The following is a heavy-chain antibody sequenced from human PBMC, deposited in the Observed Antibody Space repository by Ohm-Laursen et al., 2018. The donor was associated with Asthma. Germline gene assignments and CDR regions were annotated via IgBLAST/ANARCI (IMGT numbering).Heavy chain of an antibody. CDR3: AKADYYDSSGYPDY. J-gene: IGHJ4*02. D-gene: IGHD3-22*01. Sequence: SLRLSCAASGFTFSSYAMHWVRQAPGKGLEWLAFASYDGGNKDYADSVKGRFTISRDNSDNALYLQMNSLRAEDTAVYYCAKADYYDSSGYPDYWGQGTLVTVSS. V-gene: IGHV3-30*18. CDR1: GFTFSSYA. CDR2: ASYDGGNK.